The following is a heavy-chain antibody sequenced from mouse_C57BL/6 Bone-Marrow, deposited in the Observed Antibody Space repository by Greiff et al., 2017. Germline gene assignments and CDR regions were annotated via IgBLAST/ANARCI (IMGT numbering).Heavy chain of an antibody. V-gene: IGHV8-8*01. CDR3: ARIALANWDYFDY. CDR1: GFSLSTFGMG. D-gene: IGHD4-1*01. J-gene: IGHJ2*01. CDR2: IWWDDAK. Sequence: VMLVESGPGILQPSQTLSLTCSFSGFSLSTFGMGVGWIRQPSGKGLELLAHIWWDDAKYYNPALKSRLTISKDTSKNQVFLKIANVDTADTATYYCARIALANWDYFDYWGQGTTLTVSS.